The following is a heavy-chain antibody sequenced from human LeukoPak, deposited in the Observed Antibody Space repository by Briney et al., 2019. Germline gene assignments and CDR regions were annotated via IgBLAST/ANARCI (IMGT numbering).Heavy chain of an antibody. CDR2: ISSSGSTI. D-gene: IGHD2-15*01. Sequence: GGSLRLSCAASGFTFSSYEMNWVRQAPGKGLEWVSYISSSGSTIYYADSVKGRFTISRDNAKNSLYLEMDSLRAEDTAVYYCARDRVYCSGGGCQSVFDYWGQGTLVTVSS. CDR1: GFTFSSYE. V-gene: IGHV3-48*03. J-gene: IGHJ4*02. CDR3: ARDRVYCSGGGCQSVFDY.